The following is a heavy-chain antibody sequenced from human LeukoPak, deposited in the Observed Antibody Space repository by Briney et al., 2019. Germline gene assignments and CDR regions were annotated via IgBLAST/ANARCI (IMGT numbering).Heavy chain of an antibody. Sequence: GASVKVSCKASGGSFSRYDMSWVRQAPGQGLEWMGRITPIVGTVEYAQRFQGRVTITADRDTRIAYVERTSLRSEDTAVYDCARDPDGNAYFYYWGQGTLVTVSS. CDR3: ARDPDGNAYFYY. V-gene: IGHV1-69*04. D-gene: IGHD5-24*01. J-gene: IGHJ4*02. CDR1: GGSFSRYD. CDR2: ITPIVGTV.